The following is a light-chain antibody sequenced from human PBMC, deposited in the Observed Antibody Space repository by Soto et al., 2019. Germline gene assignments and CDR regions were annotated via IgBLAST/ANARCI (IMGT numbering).Light chain of an antibody. CDR1: SSDIGAYNY. CDR2: EVS. CDR3: SSYTSISTLV. J-gene: IGLJ1*01. Sequence: QSVLTQPASVSGSPGQSITISCTGNSSDIGAYNYVSWYQQHPGKAPKLMIYEVSDRPSGVSNRFSGSKSGNTASLTISGLQAEDEADYYCSSYTSISTLVFGSGTKLTVL. V-gene: IGLV2-14*01.